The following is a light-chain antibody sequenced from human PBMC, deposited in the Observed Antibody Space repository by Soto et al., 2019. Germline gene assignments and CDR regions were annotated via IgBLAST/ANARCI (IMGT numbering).Light chain of an antibody. CDR3: QQSYSISFA. J-gene: IGKJ3*01. V-gene: IGKV1-39*01. Sequence: DIQMTQSPSSLSASVGDRVTITCRASQSISNYLNWHQRKPGKAPKLLIYAASSLQSGVPSRFSGSGSGTDFPLTISSLQPEDFATYYCQQSYSISFAFGPETKVDIK. CDR2: AAS. CDR1: QSISNY.